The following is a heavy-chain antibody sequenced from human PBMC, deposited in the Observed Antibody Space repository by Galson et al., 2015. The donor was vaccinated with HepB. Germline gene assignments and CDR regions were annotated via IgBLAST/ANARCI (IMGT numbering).Heavy chain of an antibody. CDR3: ARGRGSRAYYDYYMDV. Sequence: SLRLSCAASGFPFSDYWMHWVRQVPGKGLVWVSNSNGGETNRRYADSVKGRFTISRDNAKNTVCLQMDSLRAEDTAVYYCARGRGSRAYYDYYMDVWGKGTTVTISS. CDR2: SNGGETNR. CDR1: GFPFSDYW. D-gene: IGHD3-16*01. V-gene: IGHV3-74*01. J-gene: IGHJ6*03.